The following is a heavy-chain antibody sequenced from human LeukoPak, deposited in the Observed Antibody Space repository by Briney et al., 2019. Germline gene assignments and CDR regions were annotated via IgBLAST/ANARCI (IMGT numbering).Heavy chain of an antibody. Sequence: ASVKVSCKASDYTFTSYGISWVRQAPGQGLEWMGWISGYNGNTNYAQKVQGRVNMTTDISTSTAYMELRSLRSDDTAVYYCARAPRGYSYGYLDFWGQGSLVTVSS. CDR2: ISGYNGNT. J-gene: IGHJ4*02. CDR3: ARAPRGYSYGYLDF. CDR1: DYTFTSYG. V-gene: IGHV1-18*04. D-gene: IGHD5-18*01.